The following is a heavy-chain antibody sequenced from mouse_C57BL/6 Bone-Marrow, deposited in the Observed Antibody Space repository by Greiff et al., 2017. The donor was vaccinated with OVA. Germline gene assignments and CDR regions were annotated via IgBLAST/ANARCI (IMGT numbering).Heavy chain of an antibody. D-gene: IGHD2-3*01. Sequence: VQLQQPGAELVKPGASVKLSCKASGYTFTSYWMHWVKQRPVQGLEWIGMIHPNSGSTNYNEKFKSKATLTVDKSSSTAYMQLSSLTSEDSAVYYCAREGYYWFAYWGQGTLVTVSA. CDR1: GYTFTSYW. CDR2: IHPNSGST. V-gene: IGHV1-64*01. J-gene: IGHJ3*01. CDR3: AREGYYWFAY.